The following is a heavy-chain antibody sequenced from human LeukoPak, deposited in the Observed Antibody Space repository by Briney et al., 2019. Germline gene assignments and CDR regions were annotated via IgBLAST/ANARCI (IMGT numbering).Heavy chain of an antibody. J-gene: IGHJ5*02. CDR3: ARTYYFDSSGYHNWFDP. CDR2: INPSGGST. Sequence: GASVTVSCKASGYTFTSYFMHWVRQAPGQGLEWMGIINPSGGSTSYAQKFQGRVTMTRDTSTSTVYMELSSLRSEDTAVYYCARTYYFDSSGYHNWFDPWGQGTLVTVSS. D-gene: IGHD3-22*01. V-gene: IGHV1-46*01. CDR1: GYTFTSYF.